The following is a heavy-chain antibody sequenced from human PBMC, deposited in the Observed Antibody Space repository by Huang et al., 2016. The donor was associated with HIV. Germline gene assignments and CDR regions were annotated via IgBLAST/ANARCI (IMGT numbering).Heavy chain of an antibody. CDR3: SRALYYHGSGSYSDY. CDR2: IYYSGST. V-gene: IGHV4-30-4*08. D-gene: IGHD3-10*01. Sequence: QVQLQESGPGLVKPSQTLSLTCTVSGDSIGSGGHYWSWIRQPPGKGLEWIGCIYYSGSTYHNPSLKSRVTISVDTSKTQFSLKVSSVTAADTAVYFCSRALYYHGSGSYSDYWGRGTLVTVSS. J-gene: IGHJ4*02. CDR1: GDSIGSGGHY.